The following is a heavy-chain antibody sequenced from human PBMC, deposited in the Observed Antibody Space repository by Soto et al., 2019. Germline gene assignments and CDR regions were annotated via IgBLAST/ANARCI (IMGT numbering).Heavy chain of an antibody. CDR1: GFTFSSYD. J-gene: IGHJ6*03. CDR3: ARDLRPASGGTPGYYMDV. Sequence: ESGGGLVQPGGSLRLSCAASGFTFSSYDMHWVRQATGKGLEWVSAIGTAGDTYYPGSVKGRFTISRENAKNSLYLQMNSLRAGDTAVYYCARDLRPASGGTPGYYMDVWGKGTTVTVSS. D-gene: IGHD3-16*01. V-gene: IGHV3-13*01. CDR2: IGTAGDT.